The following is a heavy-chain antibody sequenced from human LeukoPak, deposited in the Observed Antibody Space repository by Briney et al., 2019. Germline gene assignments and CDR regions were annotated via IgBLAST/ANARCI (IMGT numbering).Heavy chain of an antibody. Sequence: SETLSLTCTVSGGYIRSYYWSWIRQPPGKGLEWIGYIYYSGRTNYNPSLKSRVTISVDTSKNQFSLKLSSVTAADTAVYYCARVPGPIYYYFYMDVWGKGTTVTVSS. V-gene: IGHV4-59*12. J-gene: IGHJ6*03. CDR1: GGYIRSYY. CDR2: IYYSGRT. CDR3: ARVPGPIYYYFYMDV.